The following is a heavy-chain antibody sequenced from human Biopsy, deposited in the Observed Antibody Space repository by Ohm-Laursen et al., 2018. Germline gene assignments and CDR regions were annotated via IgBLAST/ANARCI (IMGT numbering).Heavy chain of an antibody. Sequence: GTLSLTCAVNGESSSGYFWSWIRQPPGKGLEWIGEINHGGSTNYNPSLKSRVTISVDTSKNQFSLKLRSVTAADTAVYYCARAVDYYDPYYYYGLDVWGQGTTVTVSS. CDR3: ARAVDYYDPYYYYGLDV. D-gene: IGHD3-16*01. V-gene: IGHV4-34*01. CDR2: INHGGST. CDR1: GESSSGYF. J-gene: IGHJ6*02.